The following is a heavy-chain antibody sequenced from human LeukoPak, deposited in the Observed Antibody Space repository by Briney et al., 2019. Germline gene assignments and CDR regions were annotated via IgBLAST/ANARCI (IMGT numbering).Heavy chain of an antibody. CDR3: ATGKRQLDY. V-gene: IGHV3-9*01. Sequence: GGSLRLSCAASGFTFDDYAMHWVRQAPGKGLEWVSGISWNSGSIGYADSVKGRFTISRDNANNSMYLQMSSLRTEDTAVYYCATGKRQLDYWGQGTLVTVSS. CDR2: ISWNSGSI. CDR1: GFTFDDYA. D-gene: IGHD6-13*01. J-gene: IGHJ4*02.